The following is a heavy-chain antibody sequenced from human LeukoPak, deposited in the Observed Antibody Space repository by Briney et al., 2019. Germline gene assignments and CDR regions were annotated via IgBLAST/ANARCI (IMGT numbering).Heavy chain of an antibody. CDR3: ARTYYDDSSGYYAWYYFDY. D-gene: IGHD3-22*01. Sequence: SETLSLTCTVSGYSLSSGYYWGWIRQPPGKGLEWSGSIYHSGSTYYNPSLKSRVTISVDTSKNQFSLKLSSVTAADTAVYYCARTYYDDSSGYYAWYYFDYWGQGTLVTVSS. CDR1: GYSLSSGYY. CDR2: IYHSGST. J-gene: IGHJ4*02. V-gene: IGHV4-38-2*02.